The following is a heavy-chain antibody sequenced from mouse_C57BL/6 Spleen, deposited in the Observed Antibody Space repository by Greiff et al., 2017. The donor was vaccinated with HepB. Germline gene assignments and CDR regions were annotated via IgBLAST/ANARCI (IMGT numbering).Heavy chain of an antibody. D-gene: IGHD4-1*01. CDR3: ARRANWAFDY. CDR2: ISGGGGNT. Sequence: DVHLVESGGGLVKPGGSLKLSCAASGFTFSSYTMSWVRQTPEKRLEWVATISGGGGNTYYPDSVKGRFTISRDNAKNTLYLQMSSLRSEDTALYYCARRANWAFDYWGQGTTLTVSS. CDR1: GFTFSSYT. V-gene: IGHV5-9*01. J-gene: IGHJ2*01.